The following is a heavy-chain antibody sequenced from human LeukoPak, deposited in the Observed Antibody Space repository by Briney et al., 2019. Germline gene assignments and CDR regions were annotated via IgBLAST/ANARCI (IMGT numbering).Heavy chain of an antibody. D-gene: IGHD1-14*01. CDR3: ARPTTADAFDI. J-gene: IGHJ3*02. V-gene: IGHV4-34*01. Sequence: SETLSLTCAVYGGSFSGYYWSWIRQPPGKGLEWIGEINHSGSTNYNPSLKSRVTISVDTSKNQFSLKLSSVTAADTAVYYCARPTTADAFDIWGQGTMVTVSS. CDR1: GGSFSGYY. CDR2: INHSGST.